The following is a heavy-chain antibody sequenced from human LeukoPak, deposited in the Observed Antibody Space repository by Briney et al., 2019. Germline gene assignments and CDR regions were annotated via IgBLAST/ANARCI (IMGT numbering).Heavy chain of an antibody. V-gene: IGHV5-51*01. CDR1: GYSFTSYW. D-gene: IGHD5-18*01. CDR2: IYPGDSDT. CDR3: ARPGQRGYNSNFDY. Sequence: KLSCKGSGYSFTSYWIAWVRQMPGKGLEWMGIIYPGDSDTKYSPSFKGPVTISADKAISPAYLQWSSLQAPDTAMYYCARPGQRGYNSNFDYWGQGTLVTVSS. J-gene: IGHJ4*02.